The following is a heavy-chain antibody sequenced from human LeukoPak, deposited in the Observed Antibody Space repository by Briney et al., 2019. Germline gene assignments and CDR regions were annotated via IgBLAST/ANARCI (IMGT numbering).Heavy chain of an antibody. Sequence: AGESLRLSCAASGFSVSSNSMSWVRQAPGKGLERVSIFYSRDVTSYAYSVKDRFTISRDSDKNTLFLQMDSLRSDGTAVYYCARVLAAIALRDYHYVDVWGKGTTVTVSS. CDR3: ARVLAAIALRDYHYVDV. V-gene: IGHV3-53*01. CDR2: FYSRDVT. CDR1: GFSVSSNS. J-gene: IGHJ6*03. D-gene: IGHD6-19*01.